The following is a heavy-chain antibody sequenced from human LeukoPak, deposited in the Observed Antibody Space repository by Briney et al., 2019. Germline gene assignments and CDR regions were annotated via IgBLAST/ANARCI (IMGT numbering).Heavy chain of an antibody. D-gene: IGHD6-6*01. Sequence: GGSLRLSCAASGFTLSGYDIHWVRQAIGKGLDWVSGIGSAGDKYHAGSERGRFTISRENAENFVYLQMNGLRAEDTAIYYCVRAKRETSTRPWTSGMDVWGQGTTVTVSS. CDR2: IGSAGDK. CDR1: GFTLSGYD. V-gene: IGHV3-13*01. J-gene: IGHJ6*02. CDR3: VRAKRETSTRPWTSGMDV.